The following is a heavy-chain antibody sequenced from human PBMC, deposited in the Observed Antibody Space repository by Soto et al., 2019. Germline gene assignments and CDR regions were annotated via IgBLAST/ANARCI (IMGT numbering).Heavy chain of an antibody. J-gene: IGHJ3*02. D-gene: IGHD6-13*01. CDR1: GFTFDDYA. Sequence: RLSCAASGFTFDDYAMHWVRQAPGKGLEWVSGISWNSGSIGYADSVKGRFTISRDNAKNSLYLQMNSLRAEDTALYYCAKVHGAAGSLDAFDIWGQGTMGTVSS. CDR3: AKVHGAAGSLDAFDI. V-gene: IGHV3-9*01. CDR2: ISWNSGSI.